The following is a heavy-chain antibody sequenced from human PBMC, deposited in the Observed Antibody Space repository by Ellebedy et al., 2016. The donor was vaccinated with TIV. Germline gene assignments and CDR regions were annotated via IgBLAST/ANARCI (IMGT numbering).Heavy chain of an antibody. J-gene: IGHJ4*02. CDR1: GFPFSNYW. CDR2: INSDGSST. Sequence: PGGSLRLSCAASGFPFSNYWMHWVRQAPGKGLVWVSRINSDGSSTNYADSVKGRFTISRDNAKNTVYLQINSLGAADPAMYYCEKDMHILAADYWGQGTLVTVSS. V-gene: IGHV3-74*01. D-gene: IGHD3-16*01. CDR3: EKDMHILAADY.